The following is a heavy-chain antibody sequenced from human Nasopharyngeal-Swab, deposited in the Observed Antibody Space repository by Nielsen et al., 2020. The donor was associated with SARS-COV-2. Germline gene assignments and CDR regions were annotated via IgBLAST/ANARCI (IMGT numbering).Heavy chain of an antibody. D-gene: IGHD3-10*01. CDR2: ISYSGGKT. CDR1: GFSFSTYA. CDR3: ARENYFGSGTLASYDV. V-gene: IGHV3-23*01. Sequence: GGSLRLSCGASGFSFSTYAMTWVRQAPGKGLEWVSVISYSGGKTFYADSVKGRFTLSRDNSKNTLYLQMNSLRAEDTAIYYCARENYFGSGTLASYDVWGQGTMVTVSS. J-gene: IGHJ3*01.